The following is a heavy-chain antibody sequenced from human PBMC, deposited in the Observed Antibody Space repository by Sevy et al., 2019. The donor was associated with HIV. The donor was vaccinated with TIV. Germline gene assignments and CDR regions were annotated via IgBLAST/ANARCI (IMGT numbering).Heavy chain of an antibody. Sequence: GGSQRLSCAGSGFTFSTYAMHWVRQTPGRGLEWVSTISYDGFNKYYRDSVKGRFAISRDNSKNTQYLQMNSLRVEDTAVYYCVIPFSGGGGGYWGQGTLVTVSS. CDR1: GFTFSTYA. V-gene: IGHV3-30*09. D-gene: IGHD2-21*01. CDR2: ISYDGFNK. J-gene: IGHJ4*02. CDR3: VIPFSGGGGGY.